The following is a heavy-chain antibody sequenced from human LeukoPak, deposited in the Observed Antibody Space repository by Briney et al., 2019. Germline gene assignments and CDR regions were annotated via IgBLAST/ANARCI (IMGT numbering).Heavy chain of an antibody. CDR1: GFTVSSNS. Sequence: GGSLRLSCTVSGFTVSSNSMSWVRQAPGKGLEWVSFIYSDNTHYSGSVKGRFTISRDNSKNSLYLQMSSLRVEDTALYYCTKDDSGYTSSWSIDYWGQGTLVTVSS. CDR2: IYSDNT. CDR3: TKDDSGYTSSWSIDY. J-gene: IGHJ4*02. D-gene: IGHD6-13*01. V-gene: IGHV3-53*05.